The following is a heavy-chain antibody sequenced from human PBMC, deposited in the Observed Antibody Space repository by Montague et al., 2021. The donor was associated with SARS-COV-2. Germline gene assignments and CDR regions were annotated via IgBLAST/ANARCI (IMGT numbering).Heavy chain of an antibody. CDR3: ARGGRYFDWLLLPY. V-gene: IGHV3-30*04. J-gene: IGHJ4*02. Sequence: SLRLSCAASGFNFTHYAMYWVRQAPGKGLDWVATISYDGTKTYYXDSVKGRFTISRDNSKDTLHLQLSSLGLDDTAIYYCARGGRYFDWLLLPYWGQGALVTVSS. CDR1: GFNFTHYA. D-gene: IGHD3-9*01. CDR2: ISYDGTKT.